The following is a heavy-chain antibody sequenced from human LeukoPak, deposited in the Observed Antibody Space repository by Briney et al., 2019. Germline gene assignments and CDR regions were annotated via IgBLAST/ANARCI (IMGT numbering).Heavy chain of an antibody. CDR3: ARAVSGTYGHFHH. V-gene: IGHV4-59*01. Sequence: PSETLSVTCTVSGGSISTYYWNWIRQPPGKGLEWIGYIYYSGSTNYNPSLKSRVTISVDTSKNQFSLKLSSVTAADTAVYYCARAVSGTYGHFHHWGQGTLVTVSS. D-gene: IGHD1-26*01. J-gene: IGHJ1*01. CDR2: IYYSGST. CDR1: GGSISTYY.